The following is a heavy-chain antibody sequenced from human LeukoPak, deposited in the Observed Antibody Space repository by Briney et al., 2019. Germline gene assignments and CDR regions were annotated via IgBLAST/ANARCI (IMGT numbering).Heavy chain of an antibody. CDR2: IYYSGST. Sequence: KPSETLPLTCTVSGGSISSYYWSWIRQPPGKGLEWIGYIYYSGSTNYSPSLKSRVTISVDTSKNQFSLKLSSVTAADTAVYYCARQGYSAYEILDYWGQGTLVTVSS. CDR3: ARQGYSAYEILDY. D-gene: IGHD5-12*01. V-gene: IGHV4-59*08. CDR1: GGSISSYY. J-gene: IGHJ4*02.